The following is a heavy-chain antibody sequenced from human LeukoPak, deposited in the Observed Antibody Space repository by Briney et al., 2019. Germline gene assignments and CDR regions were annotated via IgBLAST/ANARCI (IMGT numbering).Heavy chain of an antibody. Sequence: ASVKVSCKASGYTFTGYYMHWERQAPGQGLEWMGWINPNSGGTNYAQKFQSRVTMTRDTSISTAYMELSRLRSDDTAVYYCARGSRILVTMVRGVTAYWGQGTLVTVSS. D-gene: IGHD3-10*01. CDR3: ARGSRILVTMVRGVTAY. J-gene: IGHJ4*02. V-gene: IGHV1-2*02. CDR2: INPNSGGT. CDR1: GYTFTGYY.